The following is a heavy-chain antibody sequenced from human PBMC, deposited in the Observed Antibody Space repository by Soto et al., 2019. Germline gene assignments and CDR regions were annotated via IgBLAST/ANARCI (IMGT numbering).Heavy chain of an antibody. CDR3: ARQQLVLEGSYYYYGMDV. V-gene: IGHV5-10-1*01. CDR1: GYSFTSYW. J-gene: IGHJ6*02. D-gene: IGHD6-13*01. CDR2: IDPSDSYT. Sequence: GESLKISCKGSGYSFTSYWISWVRQMPGKGLEWMGRIDPSDSYTNYSPSFQGHVTISADKSISTAYLQWSSLKASDTAMYYCARQQLVLEGSYYYYGMDVWGQGTTVTVSS.